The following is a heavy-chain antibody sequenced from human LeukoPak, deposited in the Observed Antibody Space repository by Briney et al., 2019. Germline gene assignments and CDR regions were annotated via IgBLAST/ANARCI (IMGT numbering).Heavy chain of an antibody. Sequence: SETLSLTCAVYGESFSGYYWSWIRQPPGKGLEWIGEINHSGSTNYNPSLKSRVTISVDTSKNQFSLNLSSVTAADTAVYYCARGRPARYCSSTSCYTRYYYYGMDVWGQGTTVTVSS. CDR1: GESFSGYY. CDR3: ARGRPARYCSSTSCYTRYYYYGMDV. CDR2: INHSGST. D-gene: IGHD2-2*02. J-gene: IGHJ6*02. V-gene: IGHV4-34*01.